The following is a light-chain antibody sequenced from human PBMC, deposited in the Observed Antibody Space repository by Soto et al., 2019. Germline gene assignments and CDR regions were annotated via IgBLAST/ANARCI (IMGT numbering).Light chain of an antibody. J-gene: IGLJ2*01. V-gene: IGLV3-9*01. CDR2: RDT. Sequence: SYELTQPLSVSVALGQTARITCGGNNIGSKNVHWYQQKSGQAPVLVMYRDTNRPSGIPERFSGSNSGNMATLTIGRAQGGDEAHYSCQVWGSSTVLFGGGTKLTVL. CDR1: NIGSKN. CDR3: QVWGSSTVL.